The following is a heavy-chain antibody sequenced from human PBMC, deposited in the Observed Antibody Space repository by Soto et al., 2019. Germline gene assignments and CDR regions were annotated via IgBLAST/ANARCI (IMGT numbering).Heavy chain of an antibody. Sequence: VQLVESGGGLVQPGGSLRLSCAASGFIFSDHYMDWVRQAPGKGLEWVGRIKNKANRYTTEYAASGKGRFTISRDDSNNSLYLQMNSLKTEDTAVYYCTRISLVGATGGRYFDYWGQGTLLTVSS. J-gene: IGHJ4*02. CDR2: IKNKANRYTT. D-gene: IGHD1-26*01. V-gene: IGHV3-72*01. CDR3: TRISLVGATGGRYFDY. CDR1: GFIFSDHY.